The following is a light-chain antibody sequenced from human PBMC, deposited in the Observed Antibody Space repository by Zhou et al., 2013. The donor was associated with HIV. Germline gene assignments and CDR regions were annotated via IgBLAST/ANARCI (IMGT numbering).Light chain of an antibody. CDR1: QSVSSY. J-gene: IGKJ2*01. CDR3: QQYGSVTA. CDR2: GAS. Sequence: EIVLTQSPVTLSLSPGERATLSCRASQSVSSYLAWYQQKPGQAPRLLIYGASSRATGIPDRFSGSGSGTDFTLTISRLEPEDFAVYYCQQYGSVTAFGQGTKLEIK. V-gene: IGKV3-20*01.